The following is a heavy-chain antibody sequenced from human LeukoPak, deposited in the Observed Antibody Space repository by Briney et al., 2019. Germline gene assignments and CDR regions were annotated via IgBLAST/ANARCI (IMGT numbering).Heavy chain of an antibody. CDR2: MNPNSGNT. V-gene: IGHV1-8*01. Sequence: GASVKVSCKASGYTFTSYDINWVRQATGQGLEWMGWMNPNSGNTGYAQKFQGRVTMTRNTPISTAYMELSSLRSGDTAVYYCARGPYYYGSGSYYTDNWFDPWGQGTLVTVSS. J-gene: IGHJ5*02. CDR3: ARGPYYYGSGSYYTDNWFDP. CDR1: GYTFTSYD. D-gene: IGHD3-10*01.